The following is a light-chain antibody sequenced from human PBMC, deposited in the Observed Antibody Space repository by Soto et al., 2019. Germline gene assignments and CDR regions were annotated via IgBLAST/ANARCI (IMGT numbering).Light chain of an antibody. CDR3: QQYNNWPSYT. J-gene: IGKJ2*01. Sequence: EIVMTQSPATLSVSPGERATLSCRASQSVSSNLAWYQQKPGQAPRLLIYVASTRATGIPARFSGSGSGTDSTLTISSLQSEDFAVYYCQQYNNWPSYTFGQGTKLEIK. V-gene: IGKV3-15*01. CDR1: QSVSSN. CDR2: VAS.